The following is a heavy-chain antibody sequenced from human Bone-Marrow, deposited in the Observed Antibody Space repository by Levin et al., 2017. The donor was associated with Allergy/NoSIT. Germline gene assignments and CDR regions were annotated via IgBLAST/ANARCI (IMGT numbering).Heavy chain of an antibody. CDR3: ARAEYITLVRGLIIGAFDI. J-gene: IGHJ3*02. CDR2: MYYSGGT. D-gene: IGHD3-10*01. Sequence: KASETLSLTCTVSGGSISRSSPYWGWIRQPPGTGLEWIGTMYYSGGTYYNPSLKSRVTISVDTSKNQFSLKLSSVTAADTAVYFCARAEYITLVRGLIIGAFDIWGRGTMVTVSS. V-gene: IGHV4-39*07. CDR1: GGSISRSSPY.